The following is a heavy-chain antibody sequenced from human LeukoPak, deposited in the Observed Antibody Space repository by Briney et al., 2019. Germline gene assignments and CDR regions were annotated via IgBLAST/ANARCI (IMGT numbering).Heavy chain of an antibody. J-gene: IGHJ3*02. D-gene: IGHD1-14*01. CDR2: INPNSGGT. V-gene: IGHV1-2*02. Sequence: GASVKVSCKASGYTFTGYYMHWVRQAPGQGLEWMGWINPNSGGTNYAQRFQGRVTMTRDTSISTAYMELSRLRSDDTAVYYCARSRSRGLHAGVGAFDIWGQGTMVTVSS. CDR3: ARSRSRGLHAGVGAFDI. CDR1: GYTFTGYY.